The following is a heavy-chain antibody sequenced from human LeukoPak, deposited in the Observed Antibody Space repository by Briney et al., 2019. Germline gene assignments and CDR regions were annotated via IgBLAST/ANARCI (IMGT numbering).Heavy chain of an antibody. CDR3: ARDADPYGDYSPFDY. CDR2: ISAYNGNT. J-gene: IGHJ4*02. Sequence: ASVKVSCKASGYTFTSYYMHWVRQAPGQGLEWMGWISAYNGNTNYAQKLQGRVTMTTDTSTSTAYMELRSLRSDDTAVYYCARDADPYGDYSPFDYWGQGTLVTVSS. V-gene: IGHV1-18*04. D-gene: IGHD4-17*01. CDR1: GYTFTSYY.